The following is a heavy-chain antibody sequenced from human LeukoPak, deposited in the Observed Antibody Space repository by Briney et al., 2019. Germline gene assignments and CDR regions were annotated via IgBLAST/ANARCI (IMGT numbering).Heavy chain of an antibody. D-gene: IGHD1-26*01. CDR3: ARDMTDSGSYYRGFYYYYGMDV. J-gene: IGHJ6*02. Sequence: PSETLSLTCTVSGGSISSGGYYWSWIRQHPGKGLEWIGYIYYSGSTNYNPSLKSRVTMSVDTSKNQFSLKLSSVTAADTAVYYCARDMTDSGSYYRGFYYYYGMDVWGQGTTVTVSS. CDR2: IYYSGST. CDR1: GGSISSGGYY. V-gene: IGHV4-61*08.